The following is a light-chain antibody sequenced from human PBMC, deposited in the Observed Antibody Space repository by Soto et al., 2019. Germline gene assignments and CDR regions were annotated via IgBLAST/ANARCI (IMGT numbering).Light chain of an antibody. CDR1: QSISIN. CDR2: GVF. J-gene: IGKJ1*01. V-gene: IGKV3D-15*01. Sequence: EIVLTQSPGTLSVSPGDRVTLSCRASQSISINLAWYQQRPGQPPRLLIYGVFTRADDIPDRFSGSGSGTDFTLTISSLQPEDFATYYCQQSYSTPRTFGQGTKVDI. CDR3: QQSYSTPRT.